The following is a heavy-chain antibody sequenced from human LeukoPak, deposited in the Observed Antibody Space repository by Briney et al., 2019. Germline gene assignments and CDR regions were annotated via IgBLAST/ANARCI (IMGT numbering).Heavy chain of an antibody. V-gene: IGHV4-4*02. D-gene: IGHD2/OR15-2a*01. CDR2: ISHSGST. J-gene: IGHJ3*02. Sequence: PSETLSLTCAVSGGSISSTNWWSWVRQPPGKGLEWIGEISHSGSTNYNPSLQSRVTMSIGTSKTQFPLKLDSVTAADTAVYYCARRLRLKNPGGDAFDIWGQGTVVTVSS. CDR1: GGSISSTNW. CDR3: ARRLRLKNPGGDAFDI.